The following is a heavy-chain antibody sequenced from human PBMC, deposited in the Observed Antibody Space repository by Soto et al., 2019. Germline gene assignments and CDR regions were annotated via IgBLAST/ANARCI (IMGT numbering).Heavy chain of an antibody. CDR3: ARGIVVVAATEVNYYYYMDV. V-gene: IGHV1-69*02. J-gene: IGHJ6*03. D-gene: IGHD2-15*01. CDR2: IIPILGIA. Sequence: SVKVSCKASGGTFSSYTISWVRQAPGQGLEWMGRIIPILGIANYAQKFQGRVTITADKSTSTAYMELSSLRSEDTAVYYCARGIVVVAATEVNYYYYMDVWGKGTTVTVSS. CDR1: GGTFSSYT.